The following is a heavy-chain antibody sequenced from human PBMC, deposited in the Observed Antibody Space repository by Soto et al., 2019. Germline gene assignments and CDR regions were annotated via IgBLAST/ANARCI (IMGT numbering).Heavy chain of an antibody. CDR1: GFTFSSYA. J-gene: IGHJ4*02. CDR3: ARVSRLHYFDY. V-gene: IGHV3-30-3*01. CDR2: ISYDGSNK. D-gene: IGHD4-17*01. Sequence: QVQLVESGGGVVQPGRSLRLSCAASGFTFSSYAMHWVRQAPGKGLEWVAVISYDGSNKYYADSVKGRFTISRDNSKNTLFLQMNSLRAEDTAVYYCARVSRLHYFDYWGQGTLVTVSS.